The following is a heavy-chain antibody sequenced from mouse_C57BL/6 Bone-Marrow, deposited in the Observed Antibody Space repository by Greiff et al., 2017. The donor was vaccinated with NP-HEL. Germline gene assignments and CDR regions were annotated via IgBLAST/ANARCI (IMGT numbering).Heavy chain of an antibody. V-gene: IGHV14-2*01. Sequence: VQLKESGAELVKPGASVKLSCTASGFNIKDYYMHWVKQRTEQGLEWIGRIDPEDGENKYAPKFQGKATITADTSSNTAYLQLSSLTSEDTAVYYCARREFITTVGPYFDYWGQGTTLTVSS. CDR2: IDPEDGEN. J-gene: IGHJ2*01. D-gene: IGHD1-1*01. CDR3: ARREFITTVGPYFDY. CDR1: GFNIKDYY.